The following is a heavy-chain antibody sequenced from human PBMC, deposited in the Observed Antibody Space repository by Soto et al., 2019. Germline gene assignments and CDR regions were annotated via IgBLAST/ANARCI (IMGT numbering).Heavy chain of an antibody. V-gene: IGHV4-59*01. Sequence: LSLTCTVSGGSISSYYWSWIRQPPGKGLEWIGYIYYSGSTNYNPSLKSRVTISVDTSKNQFSLKLSSVTAADTAVYYCAREGNMGDWGRDTAMSEAAFDIWGQGTMVTVSS. J-gene: IGHJ3*02. CDR1: GGSISSYY. CDR2: IYYSGST. CDR3: AREGNMGDWGRDTAMSEAAFDI. D-gene: IGHD5-18*01.